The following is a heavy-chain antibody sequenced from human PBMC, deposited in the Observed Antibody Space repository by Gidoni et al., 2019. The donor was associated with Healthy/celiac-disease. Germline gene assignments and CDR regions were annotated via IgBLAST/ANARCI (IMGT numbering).Heavy chain of an antibody. Sequence: QLQLQESGPGLVKPSETLSLTCTVSGGSISSSSYYWGWIRQPPGKGLEWIGSIYYSGSTYYNPSLKSRVTISVDTSKNQFSLKLSSVTAADTAVYYCARGIRITMIVVVTAPFDYWGQGTLVTVSS. CDR3: ARGIRITMIVVVTAPFDY. D-gene: IGHD3-22*01. CDR1: GGSISSSSYY. CDR2: IYYSGST. V-gene: IGHV4-39*01. J-gene: IGHJ4*02.